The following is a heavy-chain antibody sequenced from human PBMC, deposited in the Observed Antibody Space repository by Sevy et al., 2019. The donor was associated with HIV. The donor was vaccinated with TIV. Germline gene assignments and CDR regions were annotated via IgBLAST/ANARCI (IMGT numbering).Heavy chain of an antibody. CDR2: IRSKAYGGTT. D-gene: IGHD4-17*01. CDR3: TRGSVTTNYYYMDV. J-gene: IGHJ6*03. V-gene: IGHV3-49*03. CDR1: GFTFGDYA. Sequence: GGSLRLSCTASGFTFGDYAMSWFRQAPGKGLEWVGFIRSKAYGGTTEYAASVKGRFTISRDDSKSIAYLQMNSLRTEDTAVYYCTRGSVTTNYYYMDVWGKGTTVTVSS.